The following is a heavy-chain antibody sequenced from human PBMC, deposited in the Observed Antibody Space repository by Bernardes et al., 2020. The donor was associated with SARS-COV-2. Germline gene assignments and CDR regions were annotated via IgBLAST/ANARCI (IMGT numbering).Heavy chain of an antibody. V-gene: IGHV4-34*01. J-gene: IGHJ4*02. CDR3: ARGEVVEAVTRDHFGY. D-gene: IGHD2-15*01. CDR2: INHSGST. CDR1: DGSFSRYY. Sequence: LSLTCAVYDGSFSRYYWSWIRQPPGKGLEWIGEINHSGSTNYNPSLKSRVTISVDTAKNQLSLSLRSVTAADTAVYYCARGEVVEAVTRDHFGYWGQGTLVTVSS.